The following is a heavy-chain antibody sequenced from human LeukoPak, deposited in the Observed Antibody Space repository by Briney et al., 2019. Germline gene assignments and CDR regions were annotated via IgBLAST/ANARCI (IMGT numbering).Heavy chain of an antibody. D-gene: IGHD3-10*01. CDR3: ARDSPMVRGVIIPDY. Sequence: TGGSLRLSCAASGFTFSSYWMSWVRQAPGKGLEWVANIKQDGSEKYYVDSVKGRFTISRDNAKNSLYLQMNGLRAEDTAVYYCARDSPMVRGVIIPDYWGRGTLVTVSS. J-gene: IGHJ4*02. CDR2: IKQDGSEK. CDR1: GFTFSSYW. V-gene: IGHV3-7*01.